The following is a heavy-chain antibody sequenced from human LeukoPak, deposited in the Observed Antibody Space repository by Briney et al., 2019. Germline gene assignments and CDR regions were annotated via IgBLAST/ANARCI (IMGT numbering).Heavy chain of an antibody. D-gene: IGHD3-3*01. CDR2: IYPADSDT. V-gene: IGHV5-51*01. J-gene: IGHJ4*02. CDR1: GYTFSNYW. CDR3: ATDLPMRV. Sequence: GESLKISCKTSGYTFSNYWIGWVRQMPGKGLEWMGIIYPADSDTRYSPSFQGQVTISADKSITTAYLQWSSLKASDTAMYYCATDLPMRVWGQGTLVTVSS.